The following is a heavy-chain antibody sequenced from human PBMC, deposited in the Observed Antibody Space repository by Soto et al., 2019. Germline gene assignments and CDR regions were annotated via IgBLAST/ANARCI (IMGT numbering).Heavy chain of an antibody. CDR3: ARGRYSGYEADY. CDR1: VFTVRSYA. Sequence: PWGSLRLSCSASVFTVRSYAVHWFRQAPGKGLDWVAVISYNGSSKYYADSVKGRFTISRDNSKNTVYLQMNRLRGEDTAVFYCARGRYSGYEADYWGQGTLVTVSS. J-gene: IGHJ4*02. V-gene: IGHV3-30-3*01. CDR2: ISYNGSSK. D-gene: IGHD5-12*01.